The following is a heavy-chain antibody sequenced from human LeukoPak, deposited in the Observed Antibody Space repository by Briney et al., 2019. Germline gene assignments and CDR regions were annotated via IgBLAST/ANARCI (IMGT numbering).Heavy chain of an antibody. D-gene: IGHD4-17*01. J-gene: IGHJ4*02. V-gene: IGHV4-34*01. CDR1: GFTFNSYS. CDR3: ARRPNYGDYFSREQIPYYFDY. CDR2: INHSGST. Sequence: GSLRLSCAASGFTFNSYSMNWVRQPPGKGLEWIGEINHSGSTNYNPSLKSRVTISVDTSKNQFSLKLSSVTAADTAVYYCARRPNYGDYFSREQIPYYFDYWGQGTLVTVSS.